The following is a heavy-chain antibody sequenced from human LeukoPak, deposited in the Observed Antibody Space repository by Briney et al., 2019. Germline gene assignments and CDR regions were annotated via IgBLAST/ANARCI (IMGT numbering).Heavy chain of an antibody. CDR2: ISSSSSYI. D-gene: IGHD5-18*01. J-gene: IGHJ4*02. Sequence: AGGSLRLSCAASGFTSSSYSMNWVRQAPGKGLEWVSSISSSSSYIYYADSVKGRLTISRDNAKNSLYLQMNSLRAEDTAVYHCARWASNSHDYWGQGTLVTVSS. CDR1: GFTSSSYS. CDR3: ARWASNSHDY. V-gene: IGHV3-21*01.